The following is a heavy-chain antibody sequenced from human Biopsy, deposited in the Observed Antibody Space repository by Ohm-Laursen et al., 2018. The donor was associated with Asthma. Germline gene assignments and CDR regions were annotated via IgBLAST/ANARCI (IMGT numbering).Heavy chain of an antibody. D-gene: IGHD3-10*01. V-gene: IGHV1-18*01. CDR1: GYTFNSAG. J-gene: IGHJ6*02. CDR3: ARAVDYSHYYGIDV. Sequence: ESSEKVSCKASGYTFNSAGITWVRQAPGQGLEWMGWISVYNGNTKVAQKLQDRVTMITDTSTSTACMELRSLRSDDTAVYFCARAVDYSHYYGIDVWGQGTTVTVS. CDR2: ISVYNGNT.